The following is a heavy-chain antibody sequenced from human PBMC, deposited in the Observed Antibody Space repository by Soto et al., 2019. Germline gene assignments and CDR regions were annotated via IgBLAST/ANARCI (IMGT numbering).Heavy chain of an antibody. CDR3: ERDQDYSNANFFNM. CDR1: GFPFSSYS. J-gene: IGHJ3*02. Sequence: GGSLRLSCAASGFPFSSYSMNWVRQAPGKGLEWVSSISSSSSYIYYADSVKGRFTISRDNAKNSLYLQMNSLRAEDTAVYYCERDQDYSNANFFNMGGQGKMVTVS. D-gene: IGHD4-4*01. V-gene: IGHV3-21*01. CDR2: ISSSSSYI.